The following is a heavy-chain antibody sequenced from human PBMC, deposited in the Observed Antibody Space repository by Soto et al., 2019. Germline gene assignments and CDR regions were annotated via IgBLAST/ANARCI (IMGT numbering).Heavy chain of an antibody. CDR3: AGYYGGNSDAFDI. CDR1: GGSISTDDNY. V-gene: IGHV4-31*03. J-gene: IGHJ3*02. CDR2: IYHRGNT. D-gene: IGHD4-17*01. Sequence: SETLSLTCTVTGGSISTDDNYWSWIRQHPGKGLEWIGYIYHRGNTYYNPSLKSRVTMSVDTSKNQFSLKLTSVTAADTAVYHCAGYYGGNSDAFDIWGQGTMVTVSS.